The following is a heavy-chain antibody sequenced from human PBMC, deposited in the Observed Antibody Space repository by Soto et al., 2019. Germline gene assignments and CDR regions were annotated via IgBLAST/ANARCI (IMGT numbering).Heavy chain of an antibody. CDR1: GGSFSGYY. D-gene: IGHD6-19*01. CDR3: ARGRPGGSSGWYNY. J-gene: IGHJ4*02. CDR2: INPSGST. V-gene: IGHV4-34*01. Sequence: SETLSLTCAVYGGSFSGYYWSWIRQPPGKGLEWIGEINPSGSTNYNPSLKSRVTISVDTSKNQFSLNLSSVTAADTAVYYCARGRPGGSSGWYNYWGQGTLVTVSS.